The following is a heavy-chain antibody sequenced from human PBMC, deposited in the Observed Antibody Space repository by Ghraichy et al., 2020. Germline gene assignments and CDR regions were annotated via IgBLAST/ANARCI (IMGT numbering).Heavy chain of an antibody. CDR1: GGSFSGYY. CDR3: ARQVVVPAAGSYYYYYYMDV. J-gene: IGHJ6*03. CDR2: INHSGST. Sequence: GSLRLSCAVYGGSFSGYYWSWIRQPPGKGLEWIGEINHSGSTNYNPSLKSRVTISVDTSKNQFSLKLSSVTAADTAVYYCARQVVVPAAGSYYYYYYMDVWGKGTTVTVSS. D-gene: IGHD2-2*01. V-gene: IGHV4-34*01.